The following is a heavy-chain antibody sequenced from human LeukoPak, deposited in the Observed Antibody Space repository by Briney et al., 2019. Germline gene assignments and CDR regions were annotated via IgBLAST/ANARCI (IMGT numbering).Heavy chain of an antibody. D-gene: IGHD3-3*01. CDR2: INEDETER. J-gene: IGHJ4*02. CDR3: ARAQPATYNVFADF. CDR1: GLTFRNYW. V-gene: IGHV3-7*01. Sequence: PGGSLRLSCVASGLTFRNYWMSWLRQTPGKGLEWVANINEDETERYYVASVEGRFTVSRDNGKNSLYLQMNGLRAEDSAVFYCARAQPATYNVFADFWGQGTLVTVSS.